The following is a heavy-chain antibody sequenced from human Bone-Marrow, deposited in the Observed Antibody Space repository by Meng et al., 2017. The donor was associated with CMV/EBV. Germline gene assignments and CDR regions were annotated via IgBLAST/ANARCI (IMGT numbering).Heavy chain of an antibody. CDR3: ARGETYDFWSGYPVYFDY. D-gene: IGHD3-3*01. J-gene: IGHJ4*02. Sequence: GGSLRLSCAASGFTFSSYSMNWVRQAPGKGLEWVSSISSSSSYIYYADSVKGRFTISRDNAKNSLYLQMNSLRAEDTAVYYCARGETYDFWSGYPVYFDYWGQGTLVTVSS. CDR1: GFTFSSYS. CDR2: ISSSSSYI. V-gene: IGHV3-21*01.